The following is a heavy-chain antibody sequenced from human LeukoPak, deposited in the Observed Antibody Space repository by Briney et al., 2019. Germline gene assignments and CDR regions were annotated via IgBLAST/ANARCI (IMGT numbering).Heavy chain of an antibody. V-gene: IGHV1-3*01. Sequence: ASVRVSCKASGYIFTSYAMHWVRQAPGQRLEWMGWINAGNGKTKNSQTFQGRVTITRDTSTSTAYMELTSLRSEDTAEYYCARTGTPIITFGGVIVIPGAFDIWGQGTMVTVSS. D-gene: IGHD3-16*02. CDR2: INAGNGKT. CDR3: ARTGTPIITFGGVIVIPGAFDI. J-gene: IGHJ3*02. CDR1: GYIFTSYA.